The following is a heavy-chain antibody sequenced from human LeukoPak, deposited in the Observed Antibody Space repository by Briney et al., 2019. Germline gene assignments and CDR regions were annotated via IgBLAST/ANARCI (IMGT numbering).Heavy chain of an antibody. CDR3: ARDLFVVAFDY. CDR1: GYTFTNYG. Sequence: ASVNVSCKASGYTFTNYGISWVRQAPGQGLEWKGWISAHNGNIKYAQNLQGRVTMTTDTSTSTAYMELRSLRSDDTAVYYCARDLFVVAFDYWGQGTLVTVSS. V-gene: IGHV1-18*01. D-gene: IGHD2-15*01. CDR2: ISAHNGNI. J-gene: IGHJ4*02.